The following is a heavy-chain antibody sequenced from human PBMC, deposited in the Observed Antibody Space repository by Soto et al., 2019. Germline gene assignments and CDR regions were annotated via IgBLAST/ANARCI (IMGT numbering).Heavy chain of an antibody. J-gene: IGHJ3*02. D-gene: IGHD2-2*03. CDR2: ISGSGGST. V-gene: IGHV3-23*01. CDR1: GFTFSNYA. CDR3: ARDMDGAFDI. Sequence: GGSLRLSCAASGFTFSNYAVTLVRQAPGKGLEWVSTISGSGGSTYYADSVKGRFTISRDDAKNSLYLQMNSLRAEDTAMYYCARDMDGAFDIWGQGTTVTVSS.